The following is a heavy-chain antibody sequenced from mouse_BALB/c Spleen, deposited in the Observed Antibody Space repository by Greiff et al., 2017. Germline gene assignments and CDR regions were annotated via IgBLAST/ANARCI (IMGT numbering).Heavy chain of an antibody. CDR1: GFTFSSYA. V-gene: IGHV5-9-4*01. CDR2: ISSGGSYT. J-gene: IGHJ3*01. Sequence: EVKLMESGGGLVKPGGSLKLSCAASGFTFSSYAMSWVRQSPEKRLEWVAEISSGGSYTYYPDTVTGRFTISRDNAKNTLYLEMSSLRSEDTAMYYCASLYDYDYWGQGTLVTVSA. D-gene: IGHD2-4*01. CDR3: ASLYDYDY.